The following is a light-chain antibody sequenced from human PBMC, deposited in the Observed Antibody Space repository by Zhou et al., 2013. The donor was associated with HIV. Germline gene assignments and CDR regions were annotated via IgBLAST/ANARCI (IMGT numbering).Light chain of an antibody. J-gene: IGKJ3*01. CDR3: QQSYTTPRT. CDR2: LAS. Sequence: DIQMTQSPSSLSASIGDRVTITCRASQNISTYLNWYQQKPGKAPKLLIYLASTLQSGVPSKFSGSGSGTEFTLTITSLQTDDFATYYCQQSYTTPRTFGPGTTRGCQT. V-gene: IGKV1-39*01. CDR1: QNISTY.